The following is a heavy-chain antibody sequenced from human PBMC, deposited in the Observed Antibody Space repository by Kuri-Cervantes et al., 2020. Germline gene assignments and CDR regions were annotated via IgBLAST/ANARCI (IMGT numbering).Heavy chain of an antibody. J-gene: IGHJ3*02. CDR3: ARIRPRGAWAFDI. CDR1: GFSLSTGGMR. CDR2: IDWDDDK. V-gene: IGHV2-70*04. Sequence: SGPTLVKPTQTLTLTCTFSGFSLSTGGMRVSWIRQPPGKALEWLARIDWDDDKFYRTSLKTRLAISKDTSKNQVVLTMTNMDPVDTATYYCARIRPRGAWAFDIWGQGTMVTVSS. D-gene: IGHD4/OR15-4a*01.